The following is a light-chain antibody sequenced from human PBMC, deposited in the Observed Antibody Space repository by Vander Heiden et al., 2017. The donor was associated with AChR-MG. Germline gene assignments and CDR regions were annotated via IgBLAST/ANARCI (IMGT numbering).Light chain of an antibody. CDR2: GAS. J-gene: IGKJ2*01. CDR3: QQYNNWPPYT. V-gene: IGKV3-15*01. CDR1: QSVSSN. Sequence: EIVMTQSPATLSVSPGERATLSCRASQSVSSNLAWYQQKPGQTPRLLIYGASTRATGIPARFSGSGYGTEFTLTISSLQSEDFAVYYCQQYNNWPPYTFGQGTKLDIK.